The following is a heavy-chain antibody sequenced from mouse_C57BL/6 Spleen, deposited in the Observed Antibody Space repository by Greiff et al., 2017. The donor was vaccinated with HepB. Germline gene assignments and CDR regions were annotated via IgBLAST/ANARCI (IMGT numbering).Heavy chain of an antibody. J-gene: IGHJ1*03. CDR2: IYPRSGNT. Sequence: QVQLQQSGAELARPGASVKLSCKASGYTFTSYGISWVKQRTGQGLEWIGEIYPRSGNTYYNEKFKGKATLAADKSTSTASLELRSLTSEDSAVYFCARGTDWYVDVWGTGTTVTVSS. CDR1: GYTFTSYG. CDR3: ARGTDWYVDV. V-gene: IGHV1-81*01. D-gene: IGHD4-1*01.